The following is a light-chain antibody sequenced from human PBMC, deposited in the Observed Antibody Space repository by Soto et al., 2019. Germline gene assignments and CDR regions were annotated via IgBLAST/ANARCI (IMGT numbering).Light chain of an antibody. CDR2: GAS. Sequence: DIVLTQSPGTLSLPPGERASLSCRASQSVSSGHLAWYQQKPGQAPRLLIYGASSRATGIPDRFSGSGSGTDFTLTISRLEPEGYAVYYCQQYGHSLWTFGQGTKVDIK. CDR3: QQYGHSLWT. J-gene: IGKJ1*01. CDR1: QSVSSGH. V-gene: IGKV3-20*01.